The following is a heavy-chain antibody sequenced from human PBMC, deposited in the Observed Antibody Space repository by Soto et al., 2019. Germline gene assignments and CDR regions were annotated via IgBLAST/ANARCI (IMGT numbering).Heavy chain of an antibody. CDR3: ARETPSPRYYDSSGYTDY. D-gene: IGHD3-22*01. J-gene: IGHJ4*02. CDR1: GGTFSSYA. CDR2: IIPIFGTA. V-gene: IGHV1-69*13. Sequence: GASVKVSCKASGGTFSSYAISWVRQAPGQGLEWMGGIIPIFGTANYAQKFQGRVTITADESTSTAYMELSSLRSEDTAVYYCARETPSPRYYDSSGYTDYWGQGTLVTVSS.